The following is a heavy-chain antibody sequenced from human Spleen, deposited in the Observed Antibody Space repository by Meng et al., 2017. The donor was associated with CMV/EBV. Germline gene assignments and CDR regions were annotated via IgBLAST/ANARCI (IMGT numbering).Heavy chain of an antibody. J-gene: IGHJ4*02. V-gene: IGHV4-34*01. CDR3: ARVGYGSGSYYLDY. CDR1: GGSFSGYY. D-gene: IGHD3-10*01. CDR2: INHSGST. Sequence: VYGGSFSGYYWSWIRQPPGKGLEWIGEINHSGSTNYNPSLKSRVTISVDTSKNQFSLKLSSVTAADTAVYYCARVGYGSGSYYLDYWGQGTLVTVSS.